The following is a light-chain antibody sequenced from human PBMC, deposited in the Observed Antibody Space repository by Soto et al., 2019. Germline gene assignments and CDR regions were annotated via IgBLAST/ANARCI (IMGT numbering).Light chain of an antibody. CDR2: EVS. CDR3: SSYTSSSTEV. V-gene: IGLV2-14*01. J-gene: IGLJ3*02. Sequence: QSVLTQPASVSGSPGQSITISCTGTSSDIGGYNYVSWYQQHPGKVPKLIIYEVSNRPSGVSNRFSGSKSGNTASLTIFGLQTEDEADYYCSSYTSSSTEVFGGGTQLTVL. CDR1: SSDIGGYNY.